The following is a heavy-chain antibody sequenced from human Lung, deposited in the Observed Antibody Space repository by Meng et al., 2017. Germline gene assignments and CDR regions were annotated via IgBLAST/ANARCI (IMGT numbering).Heavy chain of an antibody. Sequence: VHAGPEVKKPGASLKLSCKPSGYTFAAYWIHWLRQAPGQGLEWMGRIDPNNDHTQYAQNFQGRVTMTSDTSISTVYMELNGLRSDDTAVYYCARDEDISAAGKLFGDYWGQGTLVTVSS. D-gene: IGHD6-13*01. V-gene: IGHV1-2*06. CDR1: GYTFAAYW. J-gene: IGHJ4*02. CDR3: ARDEDISAAGKLFGDY. CDR2: IDPNNDHT.